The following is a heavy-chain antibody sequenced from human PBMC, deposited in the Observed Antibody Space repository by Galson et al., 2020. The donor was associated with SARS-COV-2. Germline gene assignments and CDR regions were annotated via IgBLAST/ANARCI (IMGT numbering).Heavy chain of an antibody. V-gene: IGHV3-21*01. CDR3: ARDRGITGTTSGDY. D-gene: IGHD1-7*01. Sequence: GGSLRLSCAASGFTFSSYSMNWVRQAPGKGLEWVSSIRSSSSYIYYADSVKGRFTISRDKAKNSLYLQMNSLRAEDTAVYYCARDRGITGTTSGDYWGQGTLVTVSS. J-gene: IGHJ4*02. CDR2: IRSSSSYI. CDR1: GFTFSSYS.